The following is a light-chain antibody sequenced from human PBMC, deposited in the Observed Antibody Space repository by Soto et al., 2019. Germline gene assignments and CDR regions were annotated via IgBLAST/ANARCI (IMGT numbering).Light chain of an antibody. V-gene: IGKV1-5*03. Sequence: QMTQSPSTLSASVGDRVTITCRASQSIGGSLAWYQQKPGKAPDFLIYKASSLQSGVPSRFSGSISGTEFTLTISSLQPDDFAIYYCQQHESYPWTFGQGTKVEIK. J-gene: IGKJ1*01. CDR3: QQHESYPWT. CDR2: KAS. CDR1: QSIGGS.